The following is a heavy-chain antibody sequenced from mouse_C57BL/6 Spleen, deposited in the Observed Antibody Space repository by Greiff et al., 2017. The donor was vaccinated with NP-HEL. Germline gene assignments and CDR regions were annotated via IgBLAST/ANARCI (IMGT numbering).Heavy chain of an antibody. J-gene: IGHJ2*01. CDR2: ISSGGSYT. CDR1: GFTFSSYG. Sequence: EVQGVESGGDLVKPGGSLKLSCAASGFTFSSYGMSWVRQTPDKRLEWVATISSGGSYTYYPDSVKGRFTISRDNAKNTLYLQMSSLKSEDTAMYYCARRAITTVVATPYFDYWGQGTTLTVSS. V-gene: IGHV5-6*01. CDR3: ARRAITTVVATPYFDY. D-gene: IGHD1-1*01.